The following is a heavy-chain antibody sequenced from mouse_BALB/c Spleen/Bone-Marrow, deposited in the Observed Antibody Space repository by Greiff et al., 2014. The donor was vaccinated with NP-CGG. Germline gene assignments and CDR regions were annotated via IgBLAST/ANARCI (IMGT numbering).Heavy chain of an antibody. CDR2: IEPANGNT. D-gene: IGHD2-1*01. Sequence: VQLKESGAELVKPRVSVKLSCTASGFTIKDSYMHWGKQRPEQGLEWIGRIEPANGNTKYDPKFQGKATITADTSSNTAYLQLSSLTSEDTAVYYCARVYRNAMDYWGQGTSVTGPS. CDR3: ARVYRNAMDY. CDR1: GFTIKDSY. V-gene: IGHV14-3*02. J-gene: IGHJ4*01.